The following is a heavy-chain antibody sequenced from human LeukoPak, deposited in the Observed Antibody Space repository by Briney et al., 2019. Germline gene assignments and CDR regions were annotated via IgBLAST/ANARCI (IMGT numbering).Heavy chain of an antibody. J-gene: IGHJ5*02. D-gene: IGHD6-19*01. CDR3: AREGSSGWYPITANWFDP. CDR1: GGSISSGSYY. V-gene: IGHV4-61*02. Sequence: PSETLSLTCTVSGGSISSGSYYWSWIRQPAGKGLEWIGRIYTSGSTNYNPSLKSRVTISVDTSKNQFSLKLSSVTAADTAVYYCAREGSSGWYPITANWFDPWGQGTLVTVSS. CDR2: IYTSGST.